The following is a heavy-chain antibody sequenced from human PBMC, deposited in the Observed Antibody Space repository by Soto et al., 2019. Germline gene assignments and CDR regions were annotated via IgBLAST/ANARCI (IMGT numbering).Heavy chain of an antibody. V-gene: IGHV4-59*01. J-gene: IGHJ5*02. CDR3: SRGPIMTTFEGVPEALKWFDP. Sequence: ETLSLTCSFSGASITTYYLSWIRQYPGKGLEWIGHIYYSGSTKYNPSLKSRVTISVDTPKNQLSLKLSSVTAADAAVYFCSRGPIMTTFEGVPEALKWFDPWGQGNRVTVSS. D-gene: IGHD3-16*01. CDR2: IYYSGST. CDR1: GASITTYY.